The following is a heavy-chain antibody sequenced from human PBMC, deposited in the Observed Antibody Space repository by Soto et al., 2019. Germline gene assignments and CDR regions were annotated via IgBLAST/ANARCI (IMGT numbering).Heavy chain of an antibody. J-gene: IGHJ4*02. CDR2: ISNDASTK. V-gene: IGHV3-30*18. Sequence: QVQLVESGGGVVQPGRSLRLSCAASGFTFSGYGMHWVRQAPGKGLDWVAAISNDASTKHYADSMKGRFTISRDNSKNTLDLQMNSLSAEDTAVYYCAKDRVSEHSSGWPQGHWGQGTLVTVSA. CDR1: GFTFSGYG. CDR3: AKDRVSEHSSGWPQGH. D-gene: IGHD6-19*01.